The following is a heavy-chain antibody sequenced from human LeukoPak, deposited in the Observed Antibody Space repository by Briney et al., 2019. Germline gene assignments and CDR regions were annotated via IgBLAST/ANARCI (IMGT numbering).Heavy chain of an antibody. CDR1: GGSVSSGNYY. J-gene: IGHJ4*02. CDR3: ARGPDSSGYHFDY. V-gene: IGHV4-61*01. Sequence: SETLSLTCTVSGGSVSSGNYYWSWIRQPPGKGLEWIGYIYYTGSTNYNPSLSSRVTISADTSKKQFSLKLSSVTAADTAVYYCARGPDSSGYHFDYWGQGTLVTVSS. D-gene: IGHD3-22*01. CDR2: IYYTGST.